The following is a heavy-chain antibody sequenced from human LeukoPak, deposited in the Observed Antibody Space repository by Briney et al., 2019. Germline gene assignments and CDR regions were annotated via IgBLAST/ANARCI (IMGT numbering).Heavy chain of an antibody. V-gene: IGHV3-21*01. D-gene: IGHD3-3*01. J-gene: IGHJ5*02. CDR1: GFTFSSYS. Sequence: KPGGSLRLSCAASGFTFSSYSMNWVRQAPGKGLEWVSSISRSSSYIYYADSVKGRFTISRDNAKNSLYLQMNSLRAEDTAVYYCASTYYDFWSGYYTRLGLNWFDPWGQGTLVTVSS. CDR2: ISRSSSYI. CDR3: ASTYYDFWSGYYTRLGLNWFDP.